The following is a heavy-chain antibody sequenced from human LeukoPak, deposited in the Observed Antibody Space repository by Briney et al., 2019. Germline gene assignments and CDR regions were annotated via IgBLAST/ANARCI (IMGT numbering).Heavy chain of an antibody. CDR2: INHSGST. CDR1: GGSFSGYY. J-gene: IGHJ4*02. CDR3: ASRSYYYDSSGYYELANDY. Sequence: SETLSLTCAVYGGSFSGYYWSWVRQPPGKGLEWIGEINHSGSTNYNPGLKSGGTISVETSKNQFSLKLSSVTAADTAVYYCASRSYYYDSSGYYELANDYWGQGTLVTVSS. D-gene: IGHD3-22*01. V-gene: IGHV4-34*01.